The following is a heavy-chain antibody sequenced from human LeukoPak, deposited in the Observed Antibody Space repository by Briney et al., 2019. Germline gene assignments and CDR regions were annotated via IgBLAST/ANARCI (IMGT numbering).Heavy chain of an antibody. CDR2: NYSGGST. J-gene: IGHJ4*02. D-gene: IGHD3-10*01. CDR3: ARDYPYPDYYGSGSFH. CDR1: GFTFSDYY. V-gene: IGHV3-66*01. Sequence: GGSLRLSCAASGFTFSDYYMSWVRQAPGKGLEWVSVNYSGGSTYYADSVKGRFTISRDNSKNTLYLQMNSLRAEDTAVYYCARDYPYPDYYGSGSFHWGQGTLVTVSS.